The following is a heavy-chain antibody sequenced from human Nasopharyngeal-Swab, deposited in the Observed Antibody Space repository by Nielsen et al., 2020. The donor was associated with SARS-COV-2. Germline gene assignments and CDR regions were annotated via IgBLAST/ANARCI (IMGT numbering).Heavy chain of an antibody. D-gene: IGHD1-26*01. CDR1: GFTFDDYA. Sequence: SLKISCAASGFTFDDYAMHWVRQAPGKGLEWVSGISWHSGSIGYADSVKGRFTISRDNAKNSLYLQMNSLRAEDTALYYCAKLGDSGSYGRPFDYWGQGTLVTVSS. V-gene: IGHV3-9*01. CDR2: ISWHSGSI. J-gene: IGHJ4*02. CDR3: AKLGDSGSYGRPFDY.